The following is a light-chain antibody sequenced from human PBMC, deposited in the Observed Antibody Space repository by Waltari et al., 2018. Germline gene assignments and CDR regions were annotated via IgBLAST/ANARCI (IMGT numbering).Light chain of an antibody. CDR2: DNI. CDR3: QLWESAGGHPV. CDR1: DIENTF. J-gene: IGLJ2*01. Sequence: SYVLTQPPSLSVAPGRTATFTCGGDDIENTFVNWYQKRPGQAPVLVLYDNIDRPSGIPARFSGSNARNTATLTITSVEVGDEADYYCQLWESAGGHPVFGGGTTLTVL. V-gene: IGLV3-21*03.